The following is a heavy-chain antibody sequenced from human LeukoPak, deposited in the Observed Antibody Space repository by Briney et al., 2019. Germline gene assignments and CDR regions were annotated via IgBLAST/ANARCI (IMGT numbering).Heavy chain of an antibody. CDR3: ARLLSSSLYHRWSSTSCSTATWFDP. J-gene: IGHJ5*02. CDR1: GYTFTSYD. Sequence: GASVTVSFKASGYTFTSYDTNWVRQATGQGLEWVGWMNPNSGNTGYAQKFQGRVTMTRNTSISTAYMELSSLRSEDTAVYYCARLLSSSLYHRWSSTSCSTATWFDPWGQGTLDTVSS. D-gene: IGHD2-2*01. V-gene: IGHV1-8*01. CDR2: MNPNSGNT.